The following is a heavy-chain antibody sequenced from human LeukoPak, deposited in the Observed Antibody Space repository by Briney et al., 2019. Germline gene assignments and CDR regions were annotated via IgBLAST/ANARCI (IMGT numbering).Heavy chain of an antibody. Sequence: ASVKVSCKTSGYTFTGYYMHWVRQAPGQGLEWMGWINPNNGGTNYAQKFQGRVTLTRDTSITTAYMELNSLRSDDTAVYYCARDVSLTAARPRFVDYWGQGTLVTVSS. CDR2: INPNNGGT. D-gene: IGHD6-6*01. CDR3: ARDVSLTAARPRFVDY. CDR1: GYTFTGYY. V-gene: IGHV1-2*02. J-gene: IGHJ4*02.